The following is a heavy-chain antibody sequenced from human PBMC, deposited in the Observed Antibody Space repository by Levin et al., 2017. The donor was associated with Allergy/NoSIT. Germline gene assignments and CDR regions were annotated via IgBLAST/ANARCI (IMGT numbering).Heavy chain of an antibody. CDR3: ARGPRRDDILTGYPDY. CDR2: IIPIFGTA. J-gene: IGHJ4*02. D-gene: IGHD3-9*01. V-gene: IGHV1-69*06. Sequence: SVKVSCKASGGTFSSYAISWVRQAPGQGLEWMGGIIPIFGTANYAQKFQGRVTITADKSTSTAYMELSSLRSEDTAVYYCARGPRRDDILTGYPDYWGQGTLVTVSS. CDR1: GGTFSSYA.